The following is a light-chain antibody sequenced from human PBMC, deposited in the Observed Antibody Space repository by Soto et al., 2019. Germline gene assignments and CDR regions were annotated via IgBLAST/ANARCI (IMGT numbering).Light chain of an antibody. V-gene: IGKV1-33*01. CDR1: QDISNY. J-gene: IGKJ4*01. Sequence: DIPMTQSPSSLSASVGDRVTITCQASQDISNYLNWYQQKPGKAPKLLIYDASNLETGVPSRFSGSGSGTDFTFTISSQQPEDIATYYCQQYDNLLALTFGGGTKVEIK. CDR3: QQYDNLLALT. CDR2: DAS.